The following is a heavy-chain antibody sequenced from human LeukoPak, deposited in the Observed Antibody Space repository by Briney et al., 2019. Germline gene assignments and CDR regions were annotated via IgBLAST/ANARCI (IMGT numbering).Heavy chain of an antibody. J-gene: IGHJ4*02. Sequence: PGGSLRLSCAASGFTFSSYSMNWVRQAPGKGLEWVSSISSSSSYIYYADSVKGRFTISRDNAKNSLYLQMNSLRAEDTAVYYCARTFVNSGYALPYYFGYWGQGTLVTVSS. CDR1: GFTFSSYS. V-gene: IGHV3-21*01. CDR3: ARTFVNSGYALPYYFGY. D-gene: IGHD5-12*01. CDR2: ISSSSSYI.